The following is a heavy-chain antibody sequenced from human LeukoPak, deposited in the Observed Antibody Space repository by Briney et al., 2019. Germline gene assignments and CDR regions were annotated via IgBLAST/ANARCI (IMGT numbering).Heavy chain of an antibody. CDR3: ARDFRRYGDPLGTHYYYYYMDV. V-gene: IGHV7-4-1*02. J-gene: IGHJ6*03. CDR1: GYTFTSYA. CDR2: INTNTGNP. Sequence: ASVKVSCKASGYTFTSYAMNWVRQAPGQGLEWMGWINTNTGNPTYAQGFTGRFVFSLDTSVSTAYLQISSLKAEDTAVYYCARDFRRYGDPLGTHYYYYYMDVWGKGTTVTVSS. D-gene: IGHD4-17*01.